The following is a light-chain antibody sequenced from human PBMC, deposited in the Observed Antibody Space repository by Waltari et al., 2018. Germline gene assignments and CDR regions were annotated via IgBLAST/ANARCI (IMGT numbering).Light chain of an antibody. J-gene: IGLJ2*01. Sequence: SYELTQPPSASVSPGQMARITCSGDALPKQYRYWYQKKPGRAPTVVIYKDSERPSGIPERFSGSSSGTTATLTISGVQADDEADYYCQSADSSGTYVVFGGGTKLTVL. CDR1: ALPKQY. CDR3: QSADSSGTYVV. V-gene: IGLV3-25*03. CDR2: KDS.